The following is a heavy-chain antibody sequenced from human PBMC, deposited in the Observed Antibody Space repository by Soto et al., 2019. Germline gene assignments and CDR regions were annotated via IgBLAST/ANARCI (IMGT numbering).Heavy chain of an antibody. J-gene: IGHJ4*02. CDR3: ARTAQDIILVPTAIGSLDY. CDR1: GDTFYNYA. V-gene: IGHV1-69*12. CDR2: IIPNFGTA. Sequence: QVQLVQSGAEVKKPGSSVKVSCKDSGDTFYNYAISWVRQAPGQGLEWMGGIIPNFGTANYAQKFQGRVTIPADESTSTAYMEMTSLGSDDTAVYYCARTAQDIILVPTAIGSLDYWGQGTLVTVSS. D-gene: IGHD2-2*01.